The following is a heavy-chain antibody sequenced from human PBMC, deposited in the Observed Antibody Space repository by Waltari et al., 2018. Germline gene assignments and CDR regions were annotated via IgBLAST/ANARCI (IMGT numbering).Heavy chain of an antibody. Sequence: QVQLVESGGGAVPPGGSLRLSCAVAGFTFSSYAFHWVRQAPGKGLEWVAVISYDGSKKYYADFVKGRFTISRDNSKNTAYMQMESLRDEDTAIYYCARDDHFWSGHPHYMDVWGKGTTVIVSS. V-gene: IGHV3-30-3*01. CDR2: ISYDGSKK. J-gene: IGHJ6*03. CDR3: ARDDHFWSGHPHYMDV. D-gene: IGHD3-3*02. CDR1: GFTFSSYA.